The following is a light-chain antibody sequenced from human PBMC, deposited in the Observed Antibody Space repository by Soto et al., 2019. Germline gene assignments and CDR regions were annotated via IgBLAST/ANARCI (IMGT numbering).Light chain of an antibody. J-gene: IGLJ1*01. V-gene: IGLV2-14*01. CDR1: SSDVGDYNY. CDR3: SSYTSSSTL. Sequence: QSVVTQPASVSGSPGQSITISCTGTSSDVGDYNYVSWYQQHPGKAPKLMLYDVSNRPSGISNRFSGSKSGNTASLTISGLQAEDEADYYCSSYTSSSTLFGTGTQVTVL. CDR2: DVS.